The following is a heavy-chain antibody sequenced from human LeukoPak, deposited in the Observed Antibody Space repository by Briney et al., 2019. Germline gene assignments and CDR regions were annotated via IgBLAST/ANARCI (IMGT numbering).Heavy chain of an antibody. V-gene: IGHV3-23*01. CDR2: ISGTDGST. CDR1: GFTFSTYA. J-gene: IGHJ3*02. Sequence: PGGSLRLSCAASGFTFSTYAMTWVRQAPGKGLEWVSLISGTDGSTYYADSVKGRFTISRDNAKNSLYLQMNSLRAEDTAVYYCARVGGGVIVVVKNAFDIWGQGTMVTVSS. D-gene: IGHD2-21*01. CDR3: ARVGGGVIVVVKNAFDI.